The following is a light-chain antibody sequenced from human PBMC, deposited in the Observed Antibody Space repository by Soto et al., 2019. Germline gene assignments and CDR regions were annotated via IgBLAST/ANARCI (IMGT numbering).Light chain of an antibody. Sequence: EIVLTQSPATLSLAPGERATLFCSASQSVDSYLAWYQQKPGQAPRLLINDASTRATGISARFSGSGSGTDFTLTISSLEPENFAVYYCQQRSNWPPRTFGGGTKLDIK. CDR1: QSVDSY. V-gene: IGKV3-11*01. CDR3: QQRSNWPPRT. CDR2: DAS. J-gene: IGKJ4*02.